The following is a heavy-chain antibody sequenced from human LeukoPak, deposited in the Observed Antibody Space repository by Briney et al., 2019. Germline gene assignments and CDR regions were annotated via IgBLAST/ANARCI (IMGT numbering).Heavy chain of an antibody. CDR3: ARDREEWLPERCDY. D-gene: IGHD4-17*01. V-gene: IGHV1-2*02. Sequence: ASVKVSCKASGYTFTGYYIEWVRQAPGQGLEWMGWINPNTGGAHYAQNFQGRVTMTRDTSINTAYMELSGLRFDDAAVYYCARDREEWLPERCDYWGQGSLVTVSS. CDR1: GYTFTGYY. CDR2: INPNTGGA. J-gene: IGHJ4*02.